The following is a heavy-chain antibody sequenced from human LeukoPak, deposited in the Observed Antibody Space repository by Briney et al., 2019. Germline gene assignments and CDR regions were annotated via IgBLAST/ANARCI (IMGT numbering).Heavy chain of an antibody. V-gene: IGHV4-4*07. CDR2: IYTSGST. CDR3: ERAPPKTYEFWSGYHPFDY. D-gene: IGHD3-3*01. CDR1: GGSISSYY. Sequence: PSETLSLTCTVYGGSISSYYWSWIRQPAGKGLEWIGRIYTSGSTNYNPSLKSRVTMSVDTSKNQFSLKLSPVTAADTAVYYCERAPPKTYEFWSGYHPFDYWGQGTLATVSP. J-gene: IGHJ4*02.